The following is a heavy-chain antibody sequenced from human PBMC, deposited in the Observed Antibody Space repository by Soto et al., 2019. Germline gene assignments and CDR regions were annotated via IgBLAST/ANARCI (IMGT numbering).Heavy chain of an antibody. CDR1: GGSINNHY. CDR3: ARANWYSEY. CDR2: IYYTGST. D-gene: IGHD7-27*01. V-gene: IGHV4-59*11. J-gene: IGHJ4*02. Sequence: QVHLQESGPGLVKPSETLSLTCTVSGGSINNHYWSWIRQPPEKGLEWISYIYYTGSTNYNPSLKSRVTMSVDTSKNQFSLNLTSLTAADTAIYYCARANWYSEYWGQVTLVTVSS.